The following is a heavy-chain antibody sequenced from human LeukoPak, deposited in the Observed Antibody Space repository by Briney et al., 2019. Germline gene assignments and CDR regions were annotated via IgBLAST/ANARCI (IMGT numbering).Heavy chain of an antibody. J-gene: IGHJ4*02. Sequence: PGGSLRLSCAASGFTFDDYGMSWVRQAPGKGLEWVSGINWNGGSTGYADSVKGRYTISRDNAKNSLYLQMNSLRVEDTAVYYCARPSNEGQWLVGQGVDYWGQGTLVTVSS. V-gene: IGHV3-20*04. CDR3: ARPSNEGQWLVGQGVDY. D-gene: IGHD6-19*01. CDR2: INWNGGST. CDR1: GFTFDDYG.